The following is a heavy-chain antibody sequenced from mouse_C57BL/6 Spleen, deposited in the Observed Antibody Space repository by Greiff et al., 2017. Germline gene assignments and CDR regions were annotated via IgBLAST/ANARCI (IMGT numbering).Heavy chain of an antibody. V-gene: IGHV14-4*01. J-gene: IGHJ3*01. CDR1: GFNIKDDY. Sequence: EVQLQQSGAELVRPGASVKLSCTASGFNIKDDYMHWVKQTPEQGLEWIGWIDPENGDTAYSSKFPGKAPITADTSSNTAYLQLSSVTSEDNSGYYCTCYDWFAYWGQGTLVTVSA. CDR2: IDPENGDT. D-gene: IGHD2-12*01. CDR3: TCYDWFAY.